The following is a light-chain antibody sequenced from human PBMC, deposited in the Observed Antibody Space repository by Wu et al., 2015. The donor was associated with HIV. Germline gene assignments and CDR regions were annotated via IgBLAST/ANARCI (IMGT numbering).Light chain of an antibody. CDR3: QHRSDWPT. J-gene: IGKJ1*01. Sequence: EIVLTQSPGTLSLSPGERATLSCRASQSVRSSFLAWYQQKPGQAPRLLIYGASTRATGIPDRFSGSGSGTDFTLTISSLEPEDFAVYYCQHRSDWPTFGQGTKVEIQ. V-gene: IGKV3D-20*02. CDR2: GAS. CDR1: QSVRSSF.